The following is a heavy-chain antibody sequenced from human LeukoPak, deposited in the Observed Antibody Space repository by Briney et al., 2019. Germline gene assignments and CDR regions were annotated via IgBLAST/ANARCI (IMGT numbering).Heavy chain of an antibody. V-gene: IGHV3-48*01. CDR2: ISSSGSAI. D-gene: IGHD2-15*01. CDR3: VRVKGSYFDY. CDR1: GFPLSSYS. J-gene: IGHJ4*02. Sequence: GGSLRLSCAASGFPLSSYSINWVRQAPGKGLEWVSYISSSGSAIYYVDSVKGRFTVSRDNAKNSLFLQMNSPRAEDTAVYYCVRVKGSYFDYWDQGALVTVSS.